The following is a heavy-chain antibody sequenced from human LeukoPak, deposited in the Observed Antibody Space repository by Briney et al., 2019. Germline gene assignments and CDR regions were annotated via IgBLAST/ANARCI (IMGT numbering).Heavy chain of an antibody. V-gene: IGHV4-39*01. CDR3: ARHRNYYDSSGYSDY. J-gene: IGHJ4*02. Sequence: SETLSLTCTVSGGSISSSSYYWGWIRQPPGKGRDWIGSIYYSGSTYYNPSLKSRVTISVDTSKNQFSLKLSSVTAADTAVYYCARHRNYYDSSGYSDYWGQGTLVTVSS. CDR1: GGSISSSSYY. D-gene: IGHD3-22*01. CDR2: IYYSGST.